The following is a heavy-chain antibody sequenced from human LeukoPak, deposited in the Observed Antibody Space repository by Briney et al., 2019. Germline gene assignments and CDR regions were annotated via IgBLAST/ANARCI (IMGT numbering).Heavy chain of an antibody. Sequence: PSETLSLTCIVSGGSISSSSYYWGWIRQPPGKGLEWIGSIYYSGSTYYNPSLKSRVTISVDTSKNQFSLRLSSVTAADTAVYYCGRHEGYSGGWFEVDVWGKGTTVTVSS. J-gene: IGHJ6*04. CDR2: IYYSGST. D-gene: IGHD6-19*01. CDR3: GRHEGYSGGWFEVDV. CDR1: GGSISSSSYY. V-gene: IGHV4-39*01.